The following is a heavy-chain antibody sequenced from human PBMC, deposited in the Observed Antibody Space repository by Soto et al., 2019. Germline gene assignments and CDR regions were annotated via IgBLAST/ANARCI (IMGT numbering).Heavy chain of an antibody. CDR3: ARDNYDYGWGSDLPNWFDP. Sequence: ASVKVSCKTSGYIFTASGISWVRQAPGQGLEWMGWISGYNDKTNYAQKFQGRVTMTTDTSTSTAYMELRSLRSDDTAVYYCARDNYDYGWGSDLPNWFDPWGQGTLVTVSS. V-gene: IGHV1-18*01. D-gene: IGHD3-16*02. CDR2: ISGYNDKT. CDR1: GYIFTASG. J-gene: IGHJ5*02.